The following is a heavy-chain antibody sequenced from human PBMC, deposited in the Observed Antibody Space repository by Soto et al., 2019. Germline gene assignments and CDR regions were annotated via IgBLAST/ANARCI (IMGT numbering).Heavy chain of an antibody. J-gene: IGHJ4*02. D-gene: IGHD3-3*01. Sequence: EVQLLESGGGLVQPGGSLRLSCAASGFTFSSYAMSWVRQAPGKGLEWVSAISGSGGSTYYADSVKGRFTISRDNSKNTLYLQMNSLRAEDTAVYYWAKEPYYDFWSGGEGHVDYWGQGTLVTVSS. CDR2: ISGSGGST. V-gene: IGHV3-23*01. CDR1: GFTFSSYA. CDR3: AKEPYYDFWSGGEGHVDY.